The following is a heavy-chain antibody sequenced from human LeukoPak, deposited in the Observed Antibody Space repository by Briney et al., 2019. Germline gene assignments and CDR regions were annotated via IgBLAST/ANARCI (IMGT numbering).Heavy chain of an antibody. CDR2: IYYSGST. J-gene: IGHJ4*02. D-gene: IGHD1-26*01. CDR1: GGSISSYY. CDR3: AREASYYFDY. V-gene: IGHV4-59*01. Sequence: SETLSLACTVSGGSISSYYWSWIRQPPGKGLVWIGYIYYSGSTNYNPSLKSRVTISVDTSKNQFSLKLSSVTAADTAVYYCAREASYYFDYWGQGTLLTVSS.